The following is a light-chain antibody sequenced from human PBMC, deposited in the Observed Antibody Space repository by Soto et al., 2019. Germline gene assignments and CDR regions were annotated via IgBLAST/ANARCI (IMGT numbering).Light chain of an antibody. CDR2: LGS. V-gene: IGKV2-28*01. CDR3: MQALQTPLT. J-gene: IGKJ4*01. Sequence: DIVMTQSPLSLPVTPGEPASISCRSSQSLLHSDGYNRLAWYLQKPGQSPQLLVYLGSNRASGVPDRFSGSGLGTDFTLKISRVEAEDVGVYYCMQALQTPLTFGGGTKVDIK. CDR1: QSLLHSDGYNR.